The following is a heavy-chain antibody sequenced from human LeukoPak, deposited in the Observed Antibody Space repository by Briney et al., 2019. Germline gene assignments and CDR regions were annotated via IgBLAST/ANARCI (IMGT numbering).Heavy chain of an antibody. V-gene: IGHV3-48*01. CDR1: GFTFSSYG. Sequence: GGSLRLSCAASGFTFSSYGMHWVRQAPGKGLEWVSYISSSSSTIYYADSVKGRFTISRDNAKNSLYLQMNSLRAEDTAVYYCARDHDIVVVPAAMGRYYYYYYYYMDVWGKGTTVTISS. J-gene: IGHJ6*03. CDR3: ARDHDIVVVPAAMGRYYYYYYYYMDV. D-gene: IGHD2-2*01. CDR2: ISSSSSTI.